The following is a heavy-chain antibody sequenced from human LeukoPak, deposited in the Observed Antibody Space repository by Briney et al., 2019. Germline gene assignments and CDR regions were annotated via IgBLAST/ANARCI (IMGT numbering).Heavy chain of an antibody. V-gene: IGHV5-51*01. Sequence: GASLKISCKGSGYSFTTYWIGWVRQMPGKGLEWMGIIYPGDSDTRYSPSFQGQVTISADKSISTAYLQWSSLKAADTAMYYCARTYGSGTYYNRVGAFDIWGQGTMVTVSS. D-gene: IGHD3-10*01. J-gene: IGHJ3*02. CDR2: IYPGDSDT. CDR1: GYSFTTYW. CDR3: ARTYGSGTYYNRVGAFDI.